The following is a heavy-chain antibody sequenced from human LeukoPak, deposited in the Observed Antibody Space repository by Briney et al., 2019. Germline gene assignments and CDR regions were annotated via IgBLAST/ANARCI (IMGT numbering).Heavy chain of an antibody. V-gene: IGHV1-69*06. CDR1: GGTFSSYA. J-gene: IGHJ6*03. Sequence: VAPVKVSCKASGGTFSSYAISWVRQAPGQGLEWMGGIIPIFGTVNYAQKFQGRVTITADKSTSTAYMELSSLRSEDTAVYYCARSLFRFLEWSYRSYYYYYMDVWGKGTTVTVSS. D-gene: IGHD3-3*01. CDR3: ARSLFRFLEWSYRSYYYYYMDV. CDR2: IIPIFGTV.